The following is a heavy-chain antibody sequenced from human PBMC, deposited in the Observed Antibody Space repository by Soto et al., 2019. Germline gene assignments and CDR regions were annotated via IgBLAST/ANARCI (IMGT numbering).Heavy chain of an antibody. Sequence: QLQLQESGPGLVKPSGTLSLTCAVSGGSVSSLNWWSWVRQSPGKGLEWIGEIFHSGTTNYNPSLKSRVTISTDQSKNQFSLNLSAVTAADTAVYYCTRAWLTLGEYWGQGALVNVCS. CDR2: IFHSGTT. CDR3: TRAWLTLGEY. CDR1: GGSVSSLNW. V-gene: IGHV4-4*02. D-gene: IGHD3-16*01. J-gene: IGHJ4*02.